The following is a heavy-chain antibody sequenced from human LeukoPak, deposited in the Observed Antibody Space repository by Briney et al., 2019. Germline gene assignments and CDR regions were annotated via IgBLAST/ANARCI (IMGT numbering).Heavy chain of an antibody. Sequence: ASVKVSCKXSGYTFTSYGISWVRQAPGQGLEWMGWISAYNGNTNYAQKLQGRVTMTTDTSTSTAYMELRSLRSDDTAVYYCARDSSYGDYVPSIDYWGPGTLVTVSS. CDR3: ARDSSYGDYVPSIDY. D-gene: IGHD4-17*01. V-gene: IGHV1-18*01. CDR2: ISAYNGNT. J-gene: IGHJ4*02. CDR1: GYTFTSYG.